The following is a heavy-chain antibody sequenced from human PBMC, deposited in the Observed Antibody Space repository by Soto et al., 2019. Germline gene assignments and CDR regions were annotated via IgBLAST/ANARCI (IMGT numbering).Heavy chain of an antibody. CDR2: ISSSGNTI. CDR1: GFTFSDYY. V-gene: IGHV3-11*01. D-gene: IGHD4-17*01. CDR3: RKMSSETDYGPVFA. Sequence: QVQLVESGGGLVKTSGSLRVACAASGFTFSDYYMSWVRQAPGKGLEWVSYISSSGNTIYYAGSVKGRFTISRDNAKNTAYVQRNSLRAEDTARYSWRKMSSETDYGPVFAWGQGTLVTVS. J-gene: IGHJ4*02.